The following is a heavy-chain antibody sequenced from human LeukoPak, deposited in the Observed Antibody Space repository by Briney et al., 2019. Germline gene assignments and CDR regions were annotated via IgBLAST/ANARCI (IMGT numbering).Heavy chain of an antibody. CDR1: GGTFSSYA. D-gene: IGHD3-3*01. CDR2: IIPIFGTA. Sequence: EASVKVSCKASGGTFSSYAISWVRQAPGQGLEWMGGIIPIFGTANYAQKFQGRVTITADESTSTAYVELSSLRSGDTAVYYCASSYDFWSGYLSYIPQRYYYYYYMDVWGKGTTVTVSS. V-gene: IGHV1-69*13. CDR3: ASSYDFWSGYLSYIPQRYYYYYYMDV. J-gene: IGHJ6*03.